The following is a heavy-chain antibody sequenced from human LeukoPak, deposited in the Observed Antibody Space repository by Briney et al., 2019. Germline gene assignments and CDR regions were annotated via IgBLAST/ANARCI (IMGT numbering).Heavy chain of an antibody. D-gene: IGHD3-22*01. CDR1: GFTLSDYY. Sequence: GGSLRLSCAASGFTLSDYYMSWIRQAPGKGLEWVSYISSSGSTIYYADSVKGRFTISRDNAKNSLYLQMNSLRAEDTAVYYCARDSLDRNSSGYPGFDYWGQGTLVTVSS. CDR2: ISSSGSTI. CDR3: ARDSLDRNSSGYPGFDY. V-gene: IGHV3-11*01. J-gene: IGHJ4*02.